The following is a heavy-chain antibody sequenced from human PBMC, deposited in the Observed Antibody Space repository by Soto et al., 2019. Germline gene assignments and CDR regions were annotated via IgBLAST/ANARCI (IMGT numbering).Heavy chain of an antibody. CDR2: IFYSGST. D-gene: IGHD4-17*01. V-gene: IGHV4-59*04. J-gene: IGHJ4*02. CDR3: AVISSVTSLVS. Sequence: PSETLSLTCTVSGASISSSYCTWIRHPPGKGLEWMGCIFYSGSTYYNPSLSGRVSMPVDTSKNQLSLNLRSVTAADTAVYYCAVISSVTSLVSWGQGMLVTVSS. CDR1: GASISSSY.